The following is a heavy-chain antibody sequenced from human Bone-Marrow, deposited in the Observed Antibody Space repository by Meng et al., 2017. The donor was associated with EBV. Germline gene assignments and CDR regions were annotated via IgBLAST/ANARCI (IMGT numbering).Heavy chain of an antibody. Sequence: QVQLVQSGAEVKKTGSWVRVSCRASGDTLTNYGISWVRQAPGKGLEWMGGIIPVSGTTNYAQKFQDRLTITADESTNTAYMDLSSLGFEDTAMYYCAAPKYCSGTSCYEVFDFWGQGSLVTVSS. V-gene: IGHV1-69*01. J-gene: IGHJ4*02. CDR1: GDTLTNYG. D-gene: IGHD2-2*01. CDR3: AAPKYCSGTSCYEVFDF. CDR2: IIPVSGTT.